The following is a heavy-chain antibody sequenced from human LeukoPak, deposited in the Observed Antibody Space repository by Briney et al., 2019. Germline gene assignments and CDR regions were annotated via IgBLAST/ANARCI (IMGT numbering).Heavy chain of an antibody. Sequence: GESLRISCKGSGYSFTSYWISWVRQMPGKGLEWMGRIDPSDSYTNYSPSFQGHVTISADKSISTAYLQWSSLKASDTAMYYCARHSVEARTAYGMDVWGQGTTITVSS. V-gene: IGHV5-10-1*01. D-gene: IGHD5/OR15-5a*01. CDR2: IDPSDSYT. J-gene: IGHJ6*02. CDR3: ARHSVEARTAYGMDV. CDR1: GYSFTSYW.